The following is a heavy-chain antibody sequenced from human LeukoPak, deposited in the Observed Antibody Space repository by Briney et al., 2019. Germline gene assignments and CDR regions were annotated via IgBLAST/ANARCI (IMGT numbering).Heavy chain of an antibody. V-gene: IGHV3-7*02. CDR1: GFTFSTYW. J-gene: IGHJ4*02. CDR2: IKQDGSET. Sequence: GGSLRLSCAASGFTFSTYWVSWVRQAPGKGLEWVANIKQDGSETHYVDSVKGRFTISRDNAKRSLYLQMNSLRAEDTAVYYCVRTYSSGYSFDSWGQGTLVTVSS. CDR3: VRTYSSGYSFDS. D-gene: IGHD3-22*01.